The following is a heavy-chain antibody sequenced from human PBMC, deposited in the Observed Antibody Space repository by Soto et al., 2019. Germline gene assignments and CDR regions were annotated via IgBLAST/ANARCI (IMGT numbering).Heavy chain of an antibody. J-gene: IGHJ5*02. V-gene: IGHV5-51*01. Sequence: GESLKISCRTSVYRFTSYWIAWVRQMPGKGLEWMGIIFPSDSDTRYSPSFQGQVTISADRSTSTVFLQWASLKASDTAVYFCARKDKSGYFNWFDPWGKGTLVTVSS. D-gene: IGHD3-22*01. CDR1: VYRFTSYW. CDR3: ARKDKSGYFNWFDP. CDR2: IFPSDSDT.